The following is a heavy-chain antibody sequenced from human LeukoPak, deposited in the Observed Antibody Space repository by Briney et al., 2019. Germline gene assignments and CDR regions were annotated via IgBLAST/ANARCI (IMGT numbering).Heavy chain of an antibody. J-gene: IGHJ4*02. CDR1: GGSFINYA. CDR3: ASSSRDGYNLGIDY. V-gene: IGHV1-69*01. D-gene: IGHD5-24*01. CDR2: IIPIFGTA. Sequence: SVTVSFTSSGGSFINYAISWVRQAQGQGMEWMGGIIPIFGTANYAQKFQRRFTITADESTSTAYMELSSLRSEDTAVYYCASSSRDGYNLGIDYWGQGTLVTVSS.